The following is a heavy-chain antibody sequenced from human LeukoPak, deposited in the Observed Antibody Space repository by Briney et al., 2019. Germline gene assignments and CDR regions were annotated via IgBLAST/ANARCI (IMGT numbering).Heavy chain of an antibody. CDR3: AKADYYDSSGYYQTIFDI. CDR1: GFTVSSNE. J-gene: IGHJ3*02. D-gene: IGHD3-22*01. CDR2: ISGGST. V-gene: IGHV3-38-3*01. Sequence: GGSLRLSCAASGFTVSSNEMSWVRQAPGKGLEWVSSISGGSTYYADSVKGRFTISRDNSKNTLYLQMNSLRAEDTAVYYCAKADYYDSSGYYQTIFDIWGQGTMVTVSS.